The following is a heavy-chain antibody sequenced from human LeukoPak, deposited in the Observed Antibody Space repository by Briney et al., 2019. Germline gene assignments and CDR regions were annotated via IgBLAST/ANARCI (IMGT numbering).Heavy chain of an antibody. Sequence: SETLSLTCTVSGGSVSSSSYHWGWIRQPPGKGLEWIGSVFYSGSTYYNPSLKSRVTMSVDTSKNQFSLKLSSVIAADTAVYYCARLWSTDCSGGSCPHQPNYWGQGTLVTVPS. CDR2: VFYSGST. D-gene: IGHD2-15*01. V-gene: IGHV4-39*01. J-gene: IGHJ4*02. CDR3: ARLWSTDCSGGSCPHQPNY. CDR1: GGSVSSSSYH.